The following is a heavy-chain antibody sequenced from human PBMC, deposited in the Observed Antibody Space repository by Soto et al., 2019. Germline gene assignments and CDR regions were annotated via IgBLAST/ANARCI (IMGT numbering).Heavy chain of an antibody. CDR1: GFTFSSYG. D-gene: IGHD2-2*01. V-gene: IGHV3-30*18. J-gene: IGHJ6*02. CDR3: AKVEYQLLFGYGMDV. Sequence: QVQLVESGGGVVQPGRSLRLSCAASGFTFSSYGMHWVRQAPGKGLEWVAVISYDGSNKYYADSVKGRFTISRDNSKNTLYLQMNSLRAEDTAVYYCAKVEYQLLFGYGMDVLGQGTTVTVSS. CDR2: ISYDGSNK.